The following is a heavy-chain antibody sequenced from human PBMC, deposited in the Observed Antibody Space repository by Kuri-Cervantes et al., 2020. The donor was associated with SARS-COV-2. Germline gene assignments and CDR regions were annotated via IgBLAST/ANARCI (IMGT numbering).Heavy chain of an antibody. J-gene: IGHJ4*02. CDR2: IRYDGSNK. CDR3: ARDSGPYYYDSSGYYDY. Sequence: GESLKISCVGSGFLLSNYGMNWVRQAPGKGLEWVAFIRYDGSNKYYADSVKGRFTISRDNSKNTLYLQMNSLRAEDTAVYYCARDSGPYYYDSSGYYDYWGQGTPVTVSS. CDR1: GFLLSNYG. V-gene: IGHV3-30*02. D-gene: IGHD3-22*01.